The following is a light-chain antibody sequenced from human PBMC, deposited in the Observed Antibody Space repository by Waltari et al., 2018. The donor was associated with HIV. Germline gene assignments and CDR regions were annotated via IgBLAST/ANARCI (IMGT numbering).Light chain of an antibody. V-gene: IGLV1-40*01. CDR1: SSNLGAGYD. CDR2: GNS. CDR3: QSYDSSLSGYV. Sequence: QSVLTQPPSVSGAPGQRVTISCTGRSSNLGAGYDVPWYQQLPGTAPNLLIYGNSNRPSGVPDRFSGSKSGTSASLAITGLQAEDEADYYCQSYDSSLSGYVFGTGTKVTVL. J-gene: IGLJ1*01.